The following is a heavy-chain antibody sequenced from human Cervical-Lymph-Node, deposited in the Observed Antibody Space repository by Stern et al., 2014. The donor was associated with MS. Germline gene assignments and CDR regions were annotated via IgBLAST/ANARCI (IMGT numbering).Heavy chain of an antibody. V-gene: IGHV1-46*03. CDR2: INPSAGST. Sequence: QVQLVQSGAEVKKPGASVKVSCKASGYTFTRDYMHWVRQAPGQGLEWMGVINPSAGSTNYAKKFPGRVTMTRDTATSTDTLELGSLGSEDTAVYFCARALEYDFWSCFSAQNWFDPLGQGTLVTVSS. J-gene: IGHJ5*02. D-gene: IGHD3-3*01. CDR3: ARALEYDFWSCFSAQNWFDP. CDR1: GYTFTRDY.